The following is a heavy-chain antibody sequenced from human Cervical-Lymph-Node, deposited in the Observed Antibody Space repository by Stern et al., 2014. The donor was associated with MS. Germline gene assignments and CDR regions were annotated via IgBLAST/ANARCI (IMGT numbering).Heavy chain of an antibody. J-gene: IGHJ4*02. CDR3: ATDRGVK. Sequence: VQLLQPGASVTVSCNVSGHPLSELAIHWLRQLPTSGLEWLGQFDPEDGETVYAQRLQGRLTMTEDTNTGTAYMTLTALTSDDTAVYYCATDRGVKWGPGTLVAVSS. CDR1: GHPLSELA. V-gene: IGHV1-24*01. D-gene: IGHD3-10*01. CDR2: FDPEDGET.